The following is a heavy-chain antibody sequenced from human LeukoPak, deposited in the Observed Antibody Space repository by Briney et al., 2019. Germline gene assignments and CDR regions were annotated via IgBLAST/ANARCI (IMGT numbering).Heavy chain of an antibody. D-gene: IGHD6-13*01. Sequence: GGSLRLSCAASGFTFSSYAMTWVRQAPGKGLEWVSVTSESGDNTHYGDSVKDRFTVSRDNSKNTLYLQMNSLRAEDTAIYYCARTAANDYWGQGTLVTVSS. J-gene: IGHJ4*02. CDR1: GFTFSSYA. CDR2: TSESGDNT. CDR3: ARTAANDY. V-gene: IGHV3-23*01.